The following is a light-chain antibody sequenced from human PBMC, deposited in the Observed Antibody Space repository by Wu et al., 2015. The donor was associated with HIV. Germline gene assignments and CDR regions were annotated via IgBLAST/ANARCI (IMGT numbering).Light chain of an antibody. V-gene: IGKV3-20*01. CDR3: QQYYSYPRT. Sequence: EIVLTQSPGTLSLSPGERATLSCRASQSISNNYLAWYQQKPGQAPRVLIYGASSRATGIPDRFSGGGSGTDFSLTISRLQSEDFATYYCQQYYSYPRTFGQGTKVEIK. CDR1: QSISNNY. CDR2: GAS. J-gene: IGKJ1*01.